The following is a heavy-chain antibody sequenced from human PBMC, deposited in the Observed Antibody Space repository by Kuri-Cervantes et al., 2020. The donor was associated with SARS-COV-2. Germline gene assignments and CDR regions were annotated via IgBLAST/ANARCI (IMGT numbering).Heavy chain of an antibody. J-gene: IGHJ5*01. V-gene: IGHV3-30*01. CDR2: ISYDGSNE. CDR1: GFTFSSYA. D-gene: IGHD2-21*01. CDR3: AKDRVGVLDS. Sequence: GGSLRLSCAASGFTFSSYAMSWVRQAPGKGLEWVAFISYDGSNEYYADSVRGRFTISRDNSNNTLYLQVNRLRAEDTALYYCAKDRVGVLDSWGQGTQVTVSS.